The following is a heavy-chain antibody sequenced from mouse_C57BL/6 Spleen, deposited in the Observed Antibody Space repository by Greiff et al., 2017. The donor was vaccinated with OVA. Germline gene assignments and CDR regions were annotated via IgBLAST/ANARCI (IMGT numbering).Heavy chain of an antibody. V-gene: IGHV2-2*01. J-gene: IGHJ3*01. CDR3: ARYRGLRTPFAY. CDR1: GFSLNSYG. CDR2: IWSGGST. D-gene: IGHD2-4*01. Sequence: VQLQQSGPGLVQPSQSLSITCTVSGFSLNSYGVHWVRQSPGKGLEWLGVIWSGGSTGYNAAFVSSRSISKYNFNVQVFFKMNILQADDTAIYDFARYRGLRTPFAYWGQGTLVTVSA.